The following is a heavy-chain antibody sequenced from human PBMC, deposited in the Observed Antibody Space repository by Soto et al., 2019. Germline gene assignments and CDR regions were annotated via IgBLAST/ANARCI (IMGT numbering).Heavy chain of an antibody. D-gene: IGHD6-6*01. CDR3: ARDYESIAARHYNWFDP. CDR2: ISSSSSYI. Sequence: PGGSLRLSCAASGFTFSSYSMNWVRQAPGKGLEWVSSISSSSSYIYYADSVKGRFTISRDNAKNSLYLQMNSLRAEDTAVYYCARDYESIAARHYNWFDPWGQGTLVTVSS. J-gene: IGHJ5*02. CDR1: GFTFSSYS. V-gene: IGHV3-21*01.